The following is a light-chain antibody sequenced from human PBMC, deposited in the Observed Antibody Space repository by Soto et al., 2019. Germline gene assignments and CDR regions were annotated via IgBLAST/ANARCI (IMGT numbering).Light chain of an antibody. CDR2: KAS. V-gene: IGKV1-5*03. Sequence: DIQMTQSPSTLSASVGDRVTITCRASQTVNGWLAWYQQKPGKAPKLLINKASTLESGVPSRFSGRGFGTEFTLTISSLQTNDFALYYCQQYGFSPGSFGQGTKVEI. J-gene: IGKJ1*01. CDR1: QTVNGW. CDR3: QQYGFSPGS.